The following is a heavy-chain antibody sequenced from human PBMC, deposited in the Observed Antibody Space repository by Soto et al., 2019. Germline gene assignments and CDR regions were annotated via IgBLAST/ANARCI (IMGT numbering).Heavy chain of an antibody. CDR2: IYYSGST. CDR1: GGSISSGDYY. Sequence: PSETLSLTCTVSGGSISSGDYYWSWIRQPPGKGLEWIGYIYYSGSTYYNPSLKSRVTISVGTSKNQFSLKLSSVTAADTAVYYCARGGYYDSSGYYQKYNWFDPWGQGTLVTVSS. D-gene: IGHD3-22*01. J-gene: IGHJ5*02. V-gene: IGHV4-30-4*01. CDR3: ARGGYYDSSGYYQKYNWFDP.